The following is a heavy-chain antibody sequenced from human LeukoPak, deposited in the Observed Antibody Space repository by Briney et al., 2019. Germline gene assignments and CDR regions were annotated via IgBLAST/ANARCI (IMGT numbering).Heavy chain of an antibody. Sequence: GGSLRLSCAASGFTLSSYAMSWVRQAPRKGLEGVSAVSGSGGSTYYADSVKGRFTISRGNSKNTLFLQMSSLRVEDTAVYYCAKWQDSTYWGYFDYWGQGTLVTVSS. J-gene: IGHJ4*02. CDR2: VSGSGGST. CDR3: AKWQDSTYWGYFDY. D-gene: IGHD2-21*01. CDR1: GFTLSSYA. V-gene: IGHV3-23*01.